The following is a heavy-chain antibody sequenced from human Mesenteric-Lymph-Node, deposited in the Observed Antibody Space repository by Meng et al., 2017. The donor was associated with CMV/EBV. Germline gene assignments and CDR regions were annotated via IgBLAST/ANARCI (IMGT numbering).Heavy chain of an antibody. J-gene: IGHJ4*02. V-gene: IGHV4-34*01. D-gene: IGHD3-10*01. CDR1: VGSFNNSY. CDR2: VNHSRGT. CDR3: ARMMYSNLWYGEYYFDY. Sequence: VGSFNNSYWPWIRQAPGKGLEWIGEVNHSRGTNYNPSLKSRVTLSVDTSKNQFSLRLTSVTDADTAVYYCARMMYSNLWYGEYYFDYWGQGTLVTVSS.